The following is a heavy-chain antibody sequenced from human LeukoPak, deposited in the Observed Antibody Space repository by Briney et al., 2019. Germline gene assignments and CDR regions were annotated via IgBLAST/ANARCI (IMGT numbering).Heavy chain of an antibody. V-gene: IGHV3-21*01. Sequence: GGSLRLSCAATGFTFSRYTMDWVRQAPGKGLEWVSPISASTTYIDYADSVKGRFTISRDNAKNSLYLQLNSLRAEDTAVYYCARDVRAAGLMDVWGQGTTVTCSS. J-gene: IGHJ6*02. CDR3: ARDVRAAGLMDV. CDR1: GFTFSRYT. CDR2: ISASTTYI. D-gene: IGHD6-13*01.